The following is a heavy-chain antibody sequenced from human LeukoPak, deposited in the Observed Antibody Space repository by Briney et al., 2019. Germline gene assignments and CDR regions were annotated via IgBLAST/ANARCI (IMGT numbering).Heavy chain of an antibody. CDR3: ARELGSYEGGYYGMDV. CDR2: INEDGSEK. Sequence: GGSLRLSCAASGFTFSSNWMHWVRQAPGKGLEWVANINEDGSEKNYVESLKGRFTISRDNAKNSLYLQMNSLRAEDTALYYCARELGSYEGGYYGMDVWGQGTTVTVSS. V-gene: IGHV3-7*01. D-gene: IGHD1-26*01. J-gene: IGHJ6*02. CDR1: GFTFSSNW.